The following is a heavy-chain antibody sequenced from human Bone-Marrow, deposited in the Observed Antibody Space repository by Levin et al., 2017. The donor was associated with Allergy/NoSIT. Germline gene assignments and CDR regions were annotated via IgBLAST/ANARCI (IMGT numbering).Heavy chain of an antibody. V-gene: IGHV7-4-1*02. D-gene: IGHD2-8*01. J-gene: IGHJ4*02. CDR3: AREMGYGDPGIDY. CDR1: GYSFTTYA. Sequence: RASVKVSCKASGYSFTTYAMNWVRQAPGQGLEWVGWINTITENPTYAQGFTGRFVFSLDPSVSTAYLQISSLKTEDTAVYYCAREMGYGDPGIDYWGQGTLVTVSS. CDR2: INTITENP.